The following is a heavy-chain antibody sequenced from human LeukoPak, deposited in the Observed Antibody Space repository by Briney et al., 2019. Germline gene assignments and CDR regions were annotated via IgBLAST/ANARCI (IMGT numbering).Heavy chain of an antibody. CDR3: ARGRSYGYEFDY. D-gene: IGHD5-18*01. CDR1: GFTFSSYS. V-gene: IGHV3-21*04. CDR2: ISSSSSYI. Sequence: GGSLRLSCAASGFTFSSYSMNWVRQAPGKGLEWVSSISSSSSYIYYADSVKGRFTISRHNSKNTLYLQMNSLRAEDTAVYYCARGRSYGYEFDYWGQGTLVTVSS. J-gene: IGHJ4*02.